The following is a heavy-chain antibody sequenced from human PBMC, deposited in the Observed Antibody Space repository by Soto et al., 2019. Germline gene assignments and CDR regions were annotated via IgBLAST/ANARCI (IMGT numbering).Heavy chain of an antibody. Sequence: GGSLRLSCAASGFTFSSYWMNWVRQAPGKGLVWVSRISTDGSSTSYADSVKGRFTMSRDNAKNTLYLQMNSLRAEDTAVYYCASWGHIVVVTPTDFDSWGQGTLVTVSS. D-gene: IGHD2-21*02. J-gene: IGHJ4*02. CDR2: ISTDGSST. CDR3: ASWGHIVVVTPTDFDS. CDR1: GFTFSSYW. V-gene: IGHV3-74*01.